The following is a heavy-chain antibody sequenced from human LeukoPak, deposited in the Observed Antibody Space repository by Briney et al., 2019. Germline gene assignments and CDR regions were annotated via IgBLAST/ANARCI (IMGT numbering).Heavy chain of an antibody. CDR2: ISGSAGST. D-gene: IGHD5-18*01. Sequence: GGSLRLSCAASGFTFSSYAMSWVRQAPGKGLEWVSSISGSAGSTYYEDSVKGRFTISRDNSKNTMYLQMNSLRAEDMAVYYCATPRGYSYGPDYWGQGTLVTVSS. CDR1: GFTFSSYA. J-gene: IGHJ4*02. CDR3: ATPRGYSYGPDY. V-gene: IGHV3-23*01.